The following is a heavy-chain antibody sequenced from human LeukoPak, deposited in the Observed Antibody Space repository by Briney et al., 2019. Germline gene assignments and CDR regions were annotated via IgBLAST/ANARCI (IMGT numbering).Heavy chain of an antibody. CDR3: ARLQYCSGTSCYWFDP. V-gene: IGHV4-30-2*01. CDR1: GGSISSGLYS. CDR2: IYHTGST. Sequence: PSQTLSLTCDVSGGSISSGLYSWSWIRRPLGKGLEWIGYIYHTGSTYYNPSLKSRVTISVDTSKNQFSLRLSSVTAADTAVYYCARLQYCSGTSCYWFDPWGQGTLVTVSS. D-gene: IGHD2-2*01. J-gene: IGHJ5*02.